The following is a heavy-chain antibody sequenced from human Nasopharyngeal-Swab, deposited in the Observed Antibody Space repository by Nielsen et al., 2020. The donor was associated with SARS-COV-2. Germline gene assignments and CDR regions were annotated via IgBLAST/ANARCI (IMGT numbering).Heavy chain of an antibody. CDR1: GFTFSSYT. J-gene: IGHJ5*02. D-gene: IGHD1-7*01. Sequence: GESLKISCAASGFTFSSYTMNWVRQAPGKGLEWISSISSTTPYIYYADSVKGRFTIFRDNAKNSLYLQMNFLRVEDTAMYYCARDTGGPPNYFEPWGQGTLVTVSS. V-gene: IGHV3-21*01. CDR3: ARDTGGPPNYFEP. CDR2: ISSTTPYI.